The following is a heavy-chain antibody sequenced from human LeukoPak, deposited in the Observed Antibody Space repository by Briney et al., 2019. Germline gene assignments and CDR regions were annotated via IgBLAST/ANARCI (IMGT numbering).Heavy chain of an antibody. V-gene: IGHV4-34*01. CDR3: ARRQNFWSGYYLPGLRWFDP. CDR2: INHSGST. CDR1: GGSFSGYY. D-gene: IGHD3-3*01. Sequence: PSETLSLTCAVYGGSFSGYYWSWIRQPPGKGLEWIGEINHSGSTNYNPSLKSRVTISVDTSKNQFSLKLSSVTAADTAVYYCARRQNFWSGYYLPGLRWFDPWGQGTLVTVSS. J-gene: IGHJ5*02.